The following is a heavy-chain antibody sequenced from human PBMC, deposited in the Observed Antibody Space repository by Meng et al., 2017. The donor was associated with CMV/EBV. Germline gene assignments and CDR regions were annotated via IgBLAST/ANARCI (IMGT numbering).Heavy chain of an antibody. J-gene: IGHJ6*02. CDR2: ISSSSSYI. CDR1: GFTFSGYS. V-gene: IGHV3-21*01. CDR3: ASFGYLVGGYGMDV. Sequence: GESLKISCAASGFTFSGYSMNWVRQAPGKGLGWVSSISSSSSYIYYADSVKGRFTISRDNAKNSLYLQMNSLRAEDTAVYYCASFGYLVGGYGMDVWGQGTTVTVSS. D-gene: IGHD3-16*01.